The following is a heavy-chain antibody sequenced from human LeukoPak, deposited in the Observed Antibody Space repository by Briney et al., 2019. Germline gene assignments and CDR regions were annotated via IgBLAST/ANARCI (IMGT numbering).Heavy chain of an antibody. CDR1: GFTVSNYM. CDR3: ARDRTWYYYGSGIRYYYYGMDV. V-gene: IGHV3-74*01. D-gene: IGHD3-10*01. CDR2: INSDGSWT. Sequence: GGSLRLSCAASGFTVSNYMMHWVRQAPGKGLVWVSHINSDGSWTSYADSVKGRFTISKDNAKNTVYLQMNSLRAEDTAVYYCARDRTWYYYGSGIRYYYYGMDVWGQGATVTVSS. J-gene: IGHJ6*02.